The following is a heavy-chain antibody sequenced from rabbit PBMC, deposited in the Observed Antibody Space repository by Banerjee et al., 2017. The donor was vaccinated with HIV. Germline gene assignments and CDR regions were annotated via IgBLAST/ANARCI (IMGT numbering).Heavy chain of an antibody. D-gene: IGHD1-1*01. CDR2: IYTGGTAI. CDR3: ARNYDIYNWAFDL. J-gene: IGHJ4*01. Sequence: QSLEESGGDLVKPGASLTLTCTASGFTLSSYWMSWVRQAPGKGLEWIAWIYTGGTAIGYASWAKGRFTISKTSSTSVTLQLTSLTAADTATYFCARNYDIYNWAFDLWGQGTLVTVS. V-gene: IGHV1S40*01. CDR1: GFTLSSYW.